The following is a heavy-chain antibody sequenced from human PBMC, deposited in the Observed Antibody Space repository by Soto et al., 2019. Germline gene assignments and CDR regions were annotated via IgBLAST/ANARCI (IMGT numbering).Heavy chain of an antibody. V-gene: IGHV1-18*04. CDR2: ISAYNGNT. Sequence: GASVKVSCKASGYTFTSYGISWVRQAPGQGLEWMGWISAYNGNTNYAQKLQGRVTMTTDTSTSTAYMELRSLRSDDTAVYYCGFCSSTSCYSNWFDPWGRGTLVTVSS. CDR1: GYTFTSYG. CDR3: GFCSSTSCYSNWFDP. J-gene: IGHJ5*02. D-gene: IGHD2-2*01.